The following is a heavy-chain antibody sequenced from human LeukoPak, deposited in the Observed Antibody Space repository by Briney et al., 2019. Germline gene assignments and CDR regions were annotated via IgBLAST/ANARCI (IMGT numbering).Heavy chain of an antibody. D-gene: IGHD6-13*01. CDR3: ARVRIGQQLDKYYYYAMDV. V-gene: IGHV1-2*02. J-gene: IGHJ6*02. CDR2: INPNSGGT. Sequence: ASVKVSCKASGYTFTAYYVHWVRQAPGQGLEWMGWINPNSGGTNYAQKFQGRVTMTTDTSISTAYMEVSRPRSDDTAVYYCARVRIGQQLDKYYYYAMDVWGQGTTVTVSS. CDR1: GYTFTAYY.